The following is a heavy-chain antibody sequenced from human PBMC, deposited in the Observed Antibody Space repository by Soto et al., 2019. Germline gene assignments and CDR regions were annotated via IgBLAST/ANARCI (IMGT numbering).Heavy chain of an antibody. Sequence: PSETLSLTCSVSGGSISGYYWLCILQPPGKGLEWIGYIYYSGSTNYNPPLKSRVTISVDTSKNQFSLKLSSVTAADTAVYYCARARYGDYDDYWGQGTLVTVSS. D-gene: IGHD4-17*01. CDR1: GGSISGYY. CDR3: ARARYGDYDDY. V-gene: IGHV4-59*01. CDR2: IYYSGST. J-gene: IGHJ4*02.